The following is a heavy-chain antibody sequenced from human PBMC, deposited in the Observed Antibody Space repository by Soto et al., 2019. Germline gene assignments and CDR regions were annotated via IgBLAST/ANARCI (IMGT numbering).Heavy chain of an antibody. J-gene: IGHJ4*02. CDR3: AKSPSSGQLAFDY. CDR2: ISGSGGST. Sequence: SCILKDTGKGLEWVSAISGSGGSTYYADSVKGRFTISRDNSKNTLYLQMNSLRAEDTAVYYCAKSPSSGQLAFDYWGQGTLVTVYS. V-gene: IGHV3-23*01. D-gene: IGHD1-26*01.